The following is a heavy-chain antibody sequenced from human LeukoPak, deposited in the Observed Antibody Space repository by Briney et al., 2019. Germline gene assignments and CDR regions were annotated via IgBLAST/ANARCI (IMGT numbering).Heavy chain of an antibody. D-gene: IGHD5-12*01. J-gene: IGHJ4*02. Sequence: SETLSLTCTVSGGSISSYYWSWIRQPAGKGLEWIGRIYTSGSTNYNPSLKSRVTISVDKSKNQFSLKLSSVTAADTAVYYCARRMDIVATINFDYWGQGTLVTVSS. CDR1: GGSISSYY. CDR3: ARRMDIVATINFDY. V-gene: IGHV4-4*07. CDR2: IYTSGST.